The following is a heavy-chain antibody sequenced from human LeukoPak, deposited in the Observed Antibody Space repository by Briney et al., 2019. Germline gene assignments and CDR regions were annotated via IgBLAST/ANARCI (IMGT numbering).Heavy chain of an antibody. CDR2: IIPIFGTA. V-gene: IGHV1-69*13. CDR1: GGTFSSYA. CDR3: ARETTRRGYYDY. J-gene: IGHJ4*02. Sequence: ASVTVSCKASGGTFSSYAISWVRQAPGQGLEWMGGIIPIFGTANYAQKFQGRVTITADESTSTAYMELSSLRSEDTAVYYCARETTRRGYYDYWGQGTLVTVSS. D-gene: IGHD4-17*01.